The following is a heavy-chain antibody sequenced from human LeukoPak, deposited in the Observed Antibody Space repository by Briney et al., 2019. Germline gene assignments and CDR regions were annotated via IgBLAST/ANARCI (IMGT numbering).Heavy chain of an antibody. Sequence: PGGSLRLSCAASGFTFSSYDMHWVRQTTGKGLEWVSGIGTAGATFYPGSVKGRFTISRENAKNSLDLQMNSLKVEDTAVYYCATPAAGPGAEYSLYWGQGTLVIVSS. CDR1: GFTFSSYD. V-gene: IGHV3-13*01. CDR2: IGTAGAT. J-gene: IGHJ1*01. D-gene: IGHD6-13*01. CDR3: ATPAAGPGAEYSLY.